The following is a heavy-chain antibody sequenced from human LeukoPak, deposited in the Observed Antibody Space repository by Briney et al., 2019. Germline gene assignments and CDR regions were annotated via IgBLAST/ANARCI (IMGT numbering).Heavy chain of an antibody. Sequence: GGSLRLSCAASGFTFTNYAMSWVRQAPGKGLEWVSLVTGSGGNTYYADSVKGQFTISRHNSKNTLYLQMNSLRDEDTAIYYCAKVGCGHYYMDVWGKGTTVTVSS. J-gene: IGHJ6*03. D-gene: IGHD1-26*01. CDR3: AKVGCGHYYMDV. CDR2: VTGSGGNT. V-gene: IGHV3-23*01. CDR1: GFTFTNYA.